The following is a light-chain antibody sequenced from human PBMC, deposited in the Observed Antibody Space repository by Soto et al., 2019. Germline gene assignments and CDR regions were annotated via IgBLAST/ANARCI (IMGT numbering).Light chain of an antibody. J-gene: IGLJ2*01. CDR2: DNN. V-gene: IGLV1-40*01. CDR3: HSYDVSLSGPV. CDR1: SSNIGAGND. Sequence: QSVLTQPPSVSGAPGQRVTISCTGSSSNIGAGNDVHWYQQLPGTAPKVLIYDNNNRPSGVPDRCSGSKSATSASLAITGLQDEDEADYCHSYDVSLSGPVFGGGTKLTVL.